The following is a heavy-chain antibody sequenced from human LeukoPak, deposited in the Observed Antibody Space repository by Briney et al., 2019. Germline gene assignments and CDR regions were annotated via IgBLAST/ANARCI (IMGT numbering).Heavy chain of an antibody. CDR2: ISTSSSYI. Sequence: GGSLRLSCAASGFTFSSYNMKWVRQAPGKGLEWVSSISTSSSYIYYGDSVKGRFTISRDNSKNTLYLQMNSLRAEDTAVYYCAKDLSRRGYYFDYWGQGTLVTVSS. CDR3: AKDLSRRGYYFDY. CDR1: GFTFSSYN. J-gene: IGHJ4*02. V-gene: IGHV3-21*04.